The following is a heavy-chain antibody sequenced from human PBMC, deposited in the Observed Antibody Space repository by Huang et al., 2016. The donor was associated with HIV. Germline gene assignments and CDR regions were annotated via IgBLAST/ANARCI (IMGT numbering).Heavy chain of an antibody. CDR2: IFYTGSA. V-gene: IGHV4-39*01. CDR3: ARRRTHFTFDD. Sequence: DGSLNSGKYYWGWIRQSPGKGLEWIGSIFYTGSAHYNPSLGRRVTIFVDSSKSQLSGRLRSVTAADTAVYYCARRRTHFTFDDWGQGTLVTVSS. J-gene: IGHJ4*02. CDR1: DGSLNSGKYY.